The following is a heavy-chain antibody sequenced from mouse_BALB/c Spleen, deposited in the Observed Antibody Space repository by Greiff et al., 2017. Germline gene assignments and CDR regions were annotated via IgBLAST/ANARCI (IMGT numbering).Heavy chain of an antibody. CDR1: GYTFTSYT. V-gene: IGHV1-4*01. Sequence: VQLQQSGAELARPGASVKMSCKASGYTFTSYTMHWVKQRPGQGLEWIGYINPSSGYTNYNQKFKDKATLTADKSSSTAYMQLSSLTSEDSAVYYCATSAYYGNPAWFAYWGQGTLVTVSA. CDR3: ATSAYYGNPAWFAY. D-gene: IGHD2-10*01. CDR2: INPSSGYT. J-gene: IGHJ3*01.